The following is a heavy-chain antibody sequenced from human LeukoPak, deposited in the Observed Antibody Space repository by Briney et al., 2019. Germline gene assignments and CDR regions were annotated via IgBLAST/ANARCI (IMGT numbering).Heavy chain of an antibody. CDR3: ASAVAQSGSYGY. Sequence: SETLSLTCTVSGGSISSYYWSWIRQPPGKGLEWIGYIYYSGSTNYNPSLKSRVTISVDTSKNQFPLKLSSVTAADTAVYYCASAVAQSGSYGYWGQGTLVTVSS. CDR1: GGSISSYY. D-gene: IGHD1-26*01. J-gene: IGHJ4*02. V-gene: IGHV4-59*01. CDR2: IYYSGST.